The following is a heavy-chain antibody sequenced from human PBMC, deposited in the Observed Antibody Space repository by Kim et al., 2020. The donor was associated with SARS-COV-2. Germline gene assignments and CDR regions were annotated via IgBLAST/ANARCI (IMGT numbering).Heavy chain of an antibody. Sequence: ASVKVSCKASENTFINAYMHWVRQAPGQGLEWMGIIDPSGDTTTYAQRFQGRITMTRDTSTSTVYMELSSLRSEDTAVYYCASHTSVRGRYYSGYWGQGTLVTVSS. V-gene: IGHV1-46*01. CDR3: ASHTSVRGRYYSGY. D-gene: IGHD1-26*01. J-gene: IGHJ4*02. CDR2: IDPSGDTT. CDR1: ENTFINAY.